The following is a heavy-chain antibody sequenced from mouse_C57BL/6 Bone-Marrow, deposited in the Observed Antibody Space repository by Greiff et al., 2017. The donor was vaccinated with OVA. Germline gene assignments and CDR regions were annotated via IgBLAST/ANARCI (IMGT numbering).Heavy chain of an antibody. Sequence: QVQLKEPGAELVRPGSSVKLSCKASGYTFTSYWMHWVKQRPIQGLEWIGNIDPPDSETHYNQKFKDKATLTVDKSSSTAYMQLSSLTSEDSAVYYCARSREHYSNPWAWFAYWGQGTLVTVSA. V-gene: IGHV1-52*01. CDR3: ARSREHYSNPWAWFAY. CDR1: GYTFTSYW. D-gene: IGHD2-5*01. J-gene: IGHJ3*01. CDR2: IDPPDSET.